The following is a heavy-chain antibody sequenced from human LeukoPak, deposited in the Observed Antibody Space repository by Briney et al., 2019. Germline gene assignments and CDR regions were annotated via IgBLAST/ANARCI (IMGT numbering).Heavy chain of an antibody. D-gene: IGHD3-16*02. V-gene: IGHV4-4*09. CDR3: ARGGSYRGYMDV. CDR2: FFTSGST. Sequence: KTSGTLSLTCTVSGGSISSYYWSWIRQPPGKGLEWIGYFFTSGSTNYNPSLKSRVTISVDTSKNQFSLKLSSVTASDTAGYYCARGGSYRGYMDVWGKGTTVTVSS. J-gene: IGHJ6*03. CDR1: GGSISSYY.